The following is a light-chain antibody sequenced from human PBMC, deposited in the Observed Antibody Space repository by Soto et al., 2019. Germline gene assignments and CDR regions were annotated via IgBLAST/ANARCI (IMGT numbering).Light chain of an antibody. Sequence: EIVLTQSPSTLALSPGERATLSCRSSQSVSSNYLAWYQQKPGQAPRLLIYVASSRATGIPDRFSGSGSGTDFTLTISRLEPEDFAVYYCQQYVSSPYTFGQGTKLEIK. CDR2: VAS. CDR1: QSVSSNY. CDR3: QQYVSSPYT. J-gene: IGKJ2*01. V-gene: IGKV3-20*01.